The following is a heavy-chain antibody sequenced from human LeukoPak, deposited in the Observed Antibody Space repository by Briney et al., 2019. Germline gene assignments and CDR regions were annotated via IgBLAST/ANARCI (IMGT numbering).Heavy chain of an antibody. D-gene: IGHD6-19*01. CDR3: ARDGGRDSSGPEPYFDY. J-gene: IGHJ4*02. Sequence: SQTLSLTCTVSGGSISSGSYFWSWIRQPAGKGLEWIGRIYTSGSTNYNPSLKSRVTISVDTSKNQFSLKLSSVAAADTAVYYCARDGGRDSSGPEPYFDYWGQGTLVTVSS. CDR1: GGSISSGSYF. V-gene: IGHV4-61*02. CDR2: IYTSGST.